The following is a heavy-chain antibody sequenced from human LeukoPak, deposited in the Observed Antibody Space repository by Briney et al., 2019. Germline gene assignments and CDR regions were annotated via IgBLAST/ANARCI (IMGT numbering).Heavy chain of an antibody. CDR1: GFTFSNYN. Sequence: GGSLRLSCAASGFTFSNYNMKWVRQAPGKGLEWVSSISRSRVYIYYADSVKGRFTISRDNAKNSLYLQMNSLRAEDTAVYYCARTFYDSRGYYSHFDYWGQGTLVTVSS. J-gene: IGHJ4*02. V-gene: IGHV3-21*01. D-gene: IGHD3-22*01. CDR2: ISRSRVYI. CDR3: ARTFYDSRGYYSHFDY.